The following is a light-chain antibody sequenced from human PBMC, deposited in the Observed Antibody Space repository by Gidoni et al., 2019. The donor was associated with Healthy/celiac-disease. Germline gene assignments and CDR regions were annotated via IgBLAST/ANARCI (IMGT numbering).Light chain of an antibody. CDR1: QSVSSSY. J-gene: IGKJ3*01. CDR2: GAS. V-gene: IGKV3-20*01. CDR3: QQYGET. Sequence: EIVLTQSPGTLSLSPGERATLSCRASQSVSSSYLAWYQQKPGQAPRLLIYGASSRATGIPDRFSGSGSGTDFTLTISRLEPEDFAVYYCQQYGETFGPXTKVDIK.